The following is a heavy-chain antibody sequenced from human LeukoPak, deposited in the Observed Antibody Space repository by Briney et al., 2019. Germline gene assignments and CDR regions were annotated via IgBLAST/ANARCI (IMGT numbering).Heavy chain of an antibody. CDR3: AKVEMSTSPGGIDY. CDR1: GFTFSNFG. Sequence: QPGGSLRLSCAASGFTFSNFGMHWVRQAPGKGLEWVTFIRFDGTKKYYADSVKGRFTISRDNSKNTLYLQMNSLRVEDTAMYYCAKVEMSTSPGGIDYWGQGTLVTVSS. V-gene: IGHV3-30*02. CDR2: IRFDGTKK. D-gene: IGHD5-24*01. J-gene: IGHJ4*02.